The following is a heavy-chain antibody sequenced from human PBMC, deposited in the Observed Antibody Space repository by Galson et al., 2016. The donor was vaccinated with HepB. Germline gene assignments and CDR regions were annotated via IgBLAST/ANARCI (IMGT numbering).Heavy chain of an antibody. CDR3: ARDYYGSGSYYPDPRDV. J-gene: IGHJ6*04. V-gene: IGHV3-33*01. D-gene: IGHD3-10*01. CDR2: IWYDGSNK. CDR1: GFTFSSYG. Sequence: SLRLSCAASGFTFSSYGMHWVRQAPGKGLEWVAVIWYDGSNKYYADSVKGRFTISRDNSKNTLYLQMNSLRAEDTAVYYCARDYYGSGSYYPDPRDVWGKGTTVTVSS.